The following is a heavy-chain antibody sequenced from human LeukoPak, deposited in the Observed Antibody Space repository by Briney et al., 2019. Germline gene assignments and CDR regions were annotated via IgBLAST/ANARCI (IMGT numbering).Heavy chain of an antibody. V-gene: IGHV4-34*01. D-gene: IGHD1-26*01. CDR1: GGSFSGYY. J-gene: IGHJ4*02. CDR3: ARGRDGIVGATDFDY. Sequence: SETPSLTCAVYGGSFSGYYWSWIRQPPGKGLEWIGEINHSGSTNYNPSLKSRVTISVDTSKNQFSLKLSSVTAADTAVYYCARGRDGIVGATDFDYWGQGTLVTVSS. CDR2: INHSGST.